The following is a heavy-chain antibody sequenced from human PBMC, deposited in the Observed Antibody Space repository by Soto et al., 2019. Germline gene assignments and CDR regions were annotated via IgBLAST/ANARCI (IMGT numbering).Heavy chain of an antibody. Sequence: GLDLEWLALIYWNDDKRYSPSLKSRLTITKDTSKNQVVLTMTNMDPVDTGTYFCAQRLGSRGSFDFWGQGSLVTVSS. V-gene: IGHV2-5*01. CDR3: AQRLGSRGSFDF. D-gene: IGHD6-25*01. CDR2: IYWNDDK. J-gene: IGHJ4*02.